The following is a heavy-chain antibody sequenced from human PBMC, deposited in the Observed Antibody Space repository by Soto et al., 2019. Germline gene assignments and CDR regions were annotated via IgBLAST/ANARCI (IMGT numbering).Heavy chain of an antibody. CDR3: AREAGPGRAFDI. Sequence: SETLSLTCTVSGGSISSGDYYWSWIRQPPGKGLEWIGYIYYSGSTYYNPSLKSRVTISVDTSKNQFSLKLSSVTAADTAVYYCAREAGPGRAFDIWGQGTMVTVSS. V-gene: IGHV4-30-4*01. CDR2: IYYSGST. D-gene: IGHD1-1*01. J-gene: IGHJ3*02. CDR1: GGSISSGDYY.